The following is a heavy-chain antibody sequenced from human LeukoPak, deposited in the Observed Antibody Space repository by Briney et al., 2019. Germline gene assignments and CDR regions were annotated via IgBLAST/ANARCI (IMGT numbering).Heavy chain of an antibody. Sequence: GGSLRLSCAASGFTFNNYAMSWVRQAPGKELEWVSAISPGGSDTYYAASVRGRLTISRDNSKKTLYLQMSSLRAEDSALYYCAKRGGYETMAAFDYWGQGTLVTVSS. V-gene: IGHV3-23*01. CDR1: GFTFNNYA. CDR2: ISPGGSDT. CDR3: AKRGGYETMAAFDY. J-gene: IGHJ4*02. D-gene: IGHD3-10*01.